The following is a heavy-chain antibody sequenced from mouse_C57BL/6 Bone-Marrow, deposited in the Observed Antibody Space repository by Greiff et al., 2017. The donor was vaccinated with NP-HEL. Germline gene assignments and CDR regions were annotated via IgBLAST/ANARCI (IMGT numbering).Heavy chain of an antibody. D-gene: IGHD2-1*01. CDR1: GFTFSDFY. J-gene: IGHJ3*01. CDR2: SRNKANDYTT. Sequence: EVHLVESGGGLVQSGRSLRLSCATSGFTFSDFYMEWVRQAPGKGLEWIAASRNKANDYTTEYSASVKGRFIVSRDTSQSILYLQMNALRAEDTAIYYCARDARNSSWFAYWGQGTLVTVSA. V-gene: IGHV7-1*01. CDR3: ARDARNSSWFAY.